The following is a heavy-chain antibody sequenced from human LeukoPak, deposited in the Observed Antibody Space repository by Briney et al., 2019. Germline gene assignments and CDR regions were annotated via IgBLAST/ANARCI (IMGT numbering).Heavy chain of an antibody. D-gene: IGHD3-16*01. Sequence: SVKVSCKASGYTFSSYGISWVRQAPGQGLEWMGWISVYNGNTNNIQKLQGRVTITRDTSINTAYMELRSLRSDDTAVYYCARDAYTSGADYWGQGTLVTVSS. J-gene: IGHJ4*02. CDR2: ISVYNGNT. CDR3: ARDAYTSGADY. V-gene: IGHV1-18*01. CDR1: GYTFSSYG.